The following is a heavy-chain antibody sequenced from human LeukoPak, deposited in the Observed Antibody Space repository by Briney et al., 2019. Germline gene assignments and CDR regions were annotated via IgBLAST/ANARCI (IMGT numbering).Heavy chain of an antibody. CDR1: GGSISSGGYY. Sequence: SETLSLTCTVSGGSISSGGYYWSWIRQHPGKGLEWIGYIYYSGSTNYNPSLKSRVTISVDTSKNQFSLKLSSVTAADTAVYYCARDHSCSGGSCYQGNWFDPWGQGTLVTVSS. J-gene: IGHJ5*02. CDR2: IYYSGST. D-gene: IGHD2-15*01. CDR3: ARDHSCSGGSCYQGNWFDP. V-gene: IGHV4-31*03.